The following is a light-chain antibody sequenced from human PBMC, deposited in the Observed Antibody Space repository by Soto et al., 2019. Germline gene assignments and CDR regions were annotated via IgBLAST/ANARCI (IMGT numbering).Light chain of an antibody. V-gene: IGKV4-1*01. CDR1: QSVLYSSNNKNY. CDR3: QQYYSTPDT. Sequence: DIVMTQSPDSLAVSLGERATINCKSSQSVLYSSNNKNYLAWYQQKPGQPPKLLIYWASTRESGVPDRFSCSGSGTDFTLTISSLQAEDVAVYYCQQYYSTPDTFGQGTKLEIK. J-gene: IGKJ2*01. CDR2: WAS.